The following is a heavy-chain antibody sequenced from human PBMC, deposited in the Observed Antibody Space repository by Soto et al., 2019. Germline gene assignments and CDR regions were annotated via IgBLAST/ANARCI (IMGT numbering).Heavy chain of an antibody. CDR3: AKDYSSGWYDYFDY. CDR1: GFTFSSYA. CDR2: ISHDGSNK. J-gene: IGHJ4*02. V-gene: IGHV3-30*18. Sequence: GGSLRLSCVVSGFTFSSYAMHWVRQAPGKGLEWVALISHDGSNKYSADSVKGRFTISRNNSKNTLYLQMNSLRAEDTAVYYCAKDYSSGWYDYFDYWGQGTLVTVSS. D-gene: IGHD6-19*01.